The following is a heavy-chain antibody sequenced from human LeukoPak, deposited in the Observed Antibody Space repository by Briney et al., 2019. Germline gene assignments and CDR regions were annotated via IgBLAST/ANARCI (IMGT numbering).Heavy chain of an antibody. V-gene: IGHV3-30-3*01. CDR3: ARDFEGIAPGYYFDY. Sequence: GGSLRLSCAASGFTFSSYAMHWVRQAPGKGLEWVAVISYDGSNKYYADSVKGRFTISRDNSKNTLYLQMNSLRAEDTAVYYCARDFEGIAPGYYFDYWGQGTLVTVSS. J-gene: IGHJ4*02. D-gene: IGHD3-9*01. CDR2: ISYDGSNK. CDR1: GFTFSSYA.